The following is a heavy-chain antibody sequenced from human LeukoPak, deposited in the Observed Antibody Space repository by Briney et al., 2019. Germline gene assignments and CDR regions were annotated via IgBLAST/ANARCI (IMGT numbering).Heavy chain of an antibody. Sequence: GGSLRLSCAASGFTFSSYGMHWVRQAPGKGLEWVAFIRYDESRKHYADSVKGRFTISRDISKNTLFLQMNSLRSEDTAVYYCTKDPTEWGLLIGLTDHWGQGTLVIVSS. CDR2: IRYDESRK. CDR1: GFTFSSYG. V-gene: IGHV3-30*02. D-gene: IGHD1-26*01. CDR3: TKDPTEWGLLIGLTDH. J-gene: IGHJ4*02.